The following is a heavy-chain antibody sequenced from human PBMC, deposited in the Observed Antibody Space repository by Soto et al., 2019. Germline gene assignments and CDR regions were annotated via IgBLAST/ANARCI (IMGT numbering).Heavy chain of an antibody. CDR2: INRYNGQT. Sequence: QDQLLQSGDEVKSRGASVKVSCRPSGYTFFGDGVSWVRQAPGQGLEWLGWINRYNGQTHYAKNFDGRVTMTTDTSTNTAYMELRSLRYDDTAVYYCARRGPQYMDVWGKGTTIIVSS. CDR1: GYTFFGDG. J-gene: IGHJ6*04. D-gene: IGHD3-10*01. V-gene: IGHV1-18*04. CDR3: ARRGPQYMDV.